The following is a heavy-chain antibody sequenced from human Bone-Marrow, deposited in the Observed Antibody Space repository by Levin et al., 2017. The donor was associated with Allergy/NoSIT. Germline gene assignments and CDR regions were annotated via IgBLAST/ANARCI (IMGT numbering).Heavy chain of an antibody. V-gene: IGHV3-9*01. Sequence: GGSLRLSCAVSGFNVDDYAMHWVRQAQGKGLEWVSGITWNRGKKDYADSVKGRFTISRDNAKNSLYLQMNSLRTEDTALYYCAKDISGDGSNFDHWGQGTLVTVSS. CDR3: AKDISGDGSNFDH. D-gene: IGHD5-24*01. CDR2: ITWNRGKK. CDR1: GFNVDDYA. J-gene: IGHJ4*02.